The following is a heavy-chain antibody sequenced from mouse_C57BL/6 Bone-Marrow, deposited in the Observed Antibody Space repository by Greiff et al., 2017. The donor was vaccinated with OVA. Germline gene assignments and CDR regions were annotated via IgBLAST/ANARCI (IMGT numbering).Heavy chain of an antibody. CDR3: ADYGSSEGDY. Sequence: VQLQQSGAELVRPGTSVKVSCKASGYAFTNYLIEWVKQRPGQGLEWIGVINPGSGGTNYNEKFKGKATLTADKSSSTAYMQLSSLTSEDSAVYYCADYGSSEGDYWGQGTTLTVSS. D-gene: IGHD1-1*01. J-gene: IGHJ2*01. CDR2: INPGSGGT. CDR1: GYAFTNYL. V-gene: IGHV1-54*01.